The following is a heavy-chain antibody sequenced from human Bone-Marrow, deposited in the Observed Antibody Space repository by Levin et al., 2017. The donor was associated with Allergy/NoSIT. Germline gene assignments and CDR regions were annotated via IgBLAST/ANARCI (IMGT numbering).Heavy chain of an antibody. CDR1: GFPFSSYG. CDR3: VKGFGYNYGARYFDS. V-gene: IGHV3-30*18. CDR2: ISYDGRDQ. D-gene: IGHD5-18*01. Sequence: SCAASGFPFSSYGMHWVRQAPGKGLEWVAIISYDGRDQNFADSVKGRFSISRDNSKNILSLQMSSLTVEDTAFYYCVKGFGYNYGARYFDSWGQGTLVSVSS. J-gene: IGHJ4*02.